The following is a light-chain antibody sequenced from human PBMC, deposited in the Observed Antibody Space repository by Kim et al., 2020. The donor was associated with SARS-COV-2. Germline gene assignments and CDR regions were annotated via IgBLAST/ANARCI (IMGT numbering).Light chain of an antibody. J-gene: IGKJ2*01. CDR1: QSVSSY. V-gene: IGKV3-11*01. CDR3: QQRSNWPPRT. Sequence: LSPGESATLSCRASQSVSSYLAWYQQKPGQAPRLLIYDASNRATGIPARFSGSGSGTDFTLTISSLEPEDFAVYYCQQRSNWPPRTFGQGTKLEIK. CDR2: DAS.